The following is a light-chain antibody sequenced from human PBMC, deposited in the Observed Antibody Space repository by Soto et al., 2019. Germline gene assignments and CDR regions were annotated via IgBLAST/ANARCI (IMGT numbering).Light chain of an antibody. CDR2: DSN. J-gene: IGLJ1*01. Sequence: QSVLTQPPSVSGAPGQTVTISCTGSSSNIGAGKDVHWYRQLPGAAPKFLISDSNHRPSGVPDRFSVSKSGASASLAITGLRAEDEGDYFCQSYGTGLSGLYVFGTGTQLTVL. CDR3: QSYGTGLSGLYV. CDR1: SSNIGAGKD. V-gene: IGLV1-40*01.